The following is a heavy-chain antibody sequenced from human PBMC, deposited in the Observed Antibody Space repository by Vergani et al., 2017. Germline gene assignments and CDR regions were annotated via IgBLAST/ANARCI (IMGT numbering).Heavy chain of an antibody. D-gene: IGHD2-15*01. Sequence: QVQLVESGGGVVQPGGSLRLSCAASGFTFNSYGMHWVRQAPGKGLEWVASIRSDESRRYYGDSMEGPFTISRDNSKNTLYLQMKSLRPEDTAVYYCAEEGGGYCSGETYYPEYWGQGTLVIVSS. CDR1: GFTFNSYG. J-gene: IGHJ4*02. CDR3: AEEGGGYCSGETYYPEY. V-gene: IGHV3-30*02. CDR2: IRSDESRR.